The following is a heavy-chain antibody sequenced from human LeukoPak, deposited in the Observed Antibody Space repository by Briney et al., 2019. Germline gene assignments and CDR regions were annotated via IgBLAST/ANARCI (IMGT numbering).Heavy chain of an antibody. CDR3: AKESYGGGPCDY. D-gene: IGHD4/OR15-4a*01. CDR2: ISWNSGSI. V-gene: IGHV3-9*01. CDR1: GFTFDDYA. J-gene: IGHJ4*02. Sequence: QSGGSLRLSCAASGFTFDDYAMHWVRQAPGQGLEWVSGISWNSGSIVYADSVKGRFTISRDNAKNSLYLQMNSLRAEDTALYYCAKESYGGGPCDYWGQGTLVTVSS.